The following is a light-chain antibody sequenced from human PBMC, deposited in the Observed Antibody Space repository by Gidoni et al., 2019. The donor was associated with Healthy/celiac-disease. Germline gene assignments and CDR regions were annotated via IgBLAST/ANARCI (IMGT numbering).Light chain of an antibody. CDR2: WAS. CDR1: QSVLYSSNNKNY. CDR3: QQYYSTPWT. Sequence: IVMTQSPDSLAVTLGARATINCKSSQSVLYSSNNKNYLAWYQQKPGQPPKLLIYWASTRESGVPDRFSGSGSGRDFTLTISSLQAEDVAVYYCQQYYSTPWTFGQGTKVEIK. V-gene: IGKV4-1*01. J-gene: IGKJ1*01.